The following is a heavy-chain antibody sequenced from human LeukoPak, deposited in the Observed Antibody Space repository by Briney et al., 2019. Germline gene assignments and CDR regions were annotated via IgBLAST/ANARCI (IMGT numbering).Heavy chain of an antibody. CDR3: ARDQIESNYYYYGMDV. D-gene: IGHD5-24*01. CDR1: GGSISSGGYY. V-gene: IGHV4-31*03. Sequence: SQTLSLTCTVSGGSISSGGYYWSWIRQHPGKVLEWIGYIYYSGSTYYNPSLKSRVTISVDTSKNQFSLKLSSVTAADTAVYYCARDQIESNYYYYGMDVWGQGTTVTVSS. J-gene: IGHJ6*02. CDR2: IYYSGST.